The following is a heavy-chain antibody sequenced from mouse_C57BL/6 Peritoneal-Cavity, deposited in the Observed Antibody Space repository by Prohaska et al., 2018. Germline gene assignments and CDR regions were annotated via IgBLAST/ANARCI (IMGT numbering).Heavy chain of an antibody. CDR3: TSSIYSYAMDY. Sequence: EVKLEESGGGLVQPGGSMKLSCGASGFTFSNYWMNWVRQSPEKELEWVAQIRLKSDNYATHYAESVKGRFTISRDDSKSSVYLQMNNLRAEDTGIYYCTSSIYSYAMDYWGQGTSVTVSS. J-gene: IGHJ4*01. CDR2: IRLKSDNYAT. V-gene: IGHV6-3*01. CDR1: GFTFSNYW. D-gene: IGHD2-1*01.